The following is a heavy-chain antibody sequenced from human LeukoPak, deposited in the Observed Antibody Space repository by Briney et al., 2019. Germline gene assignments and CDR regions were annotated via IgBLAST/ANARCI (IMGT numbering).Heavy chain of an antibody. CDR2: IIPIFGTT. CDR1: GGTFSSYA. V-gene: IGHV1-69*13. CDR3: ARVLYSSSWVLFDY. D-gene: IGHD6-13*01. J-gene: IGHJ4*02. Sequence: SVKVSCKASGGTFSSYAISWVRQAPGQGLEWMGGIIPIFGTTNYAQKFQGRVTITADESTSTAYMELSSLRSEDTAVYYCARVLYSSSWVLFDYWGQGTLVTVSS.